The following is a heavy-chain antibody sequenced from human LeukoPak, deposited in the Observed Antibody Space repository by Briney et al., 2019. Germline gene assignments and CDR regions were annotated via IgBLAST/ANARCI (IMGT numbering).Heavy chain of an antibody. Sequence: PGGSLRLSCAASGFTFSSYAMTWVRQAPGKGLEWVSSISSSGGSTYYADSVRGRFTISRDNSKNTLYLQMNSLRAEDTAIYYCARDQYYDSKGWFDPWGQGTLVTVYS. CDR1: GFTFSSYA. V-gene: IGHV3-23*01. J-gene: IGHJ5*02. D-gene: IGHD3-16*01. CDR2: ISSSGGST. CDR3: ARDQYYDSKGWFDP.